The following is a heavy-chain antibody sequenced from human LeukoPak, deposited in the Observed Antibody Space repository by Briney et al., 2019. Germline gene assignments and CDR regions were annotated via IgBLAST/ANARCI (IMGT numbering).Heavy chain of an antibody. CDR1: GFTFSSYW. V-gene: IGHV3-74*01. J-gene: IGHJ4*02. CDR3: ATSARTYIGSSLDY. D-gene: IGHD2-15*01. Sequence: PGGSLRLSCVASGFTFSSYWMHWVRQAPGKGLVWVSRISSDASITSYADPVKDRFTISRDNAKNTLYLQMNSLRAEDTALYYCATSARTYIGSSLDYWGQGTLVTVSS. CDR2: ISSDASIT.